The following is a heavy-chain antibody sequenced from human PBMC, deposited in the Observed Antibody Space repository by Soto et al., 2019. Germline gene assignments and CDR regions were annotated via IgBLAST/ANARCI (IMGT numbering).Heavy chain of an antibody. CDR2: IYYSGST. D-gene: IGHD3-22*01. CDR3: ARVYYYDSSGYRQYYFDY. CDR1: GGSISSGDYY. J-gene: IGHJ4*02. Sequence: SETLSLTCTVSGGSISSGDYYWSWIRQPPGKGLEWIGYIYYSGSTYYNPSLKSRVTISVDTSKNQFSLKLSSVTAADTAVYYCARVYYYDSSGYRQYYFDYWGQGTLVTVSS. V-gene: IGHV4-30-4*02.